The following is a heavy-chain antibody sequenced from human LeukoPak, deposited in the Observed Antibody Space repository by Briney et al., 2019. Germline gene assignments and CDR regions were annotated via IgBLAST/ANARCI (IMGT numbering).Heavy chain of an antibody. V-gene: IGHV3-21*01. Sequence: GRSLRLSCAASGFTFSSYSMNWVRQAPGKGLEWVSSISSSSSYIYYADSVKGRFTISRDNSKNTLFLQVNSLRAEDTAVYYCAKDARRTFGLSSGLYRGSYYFDYWGQGALVTVSS. CDR2: ISSSSSYI. J-gene: IGHJ4*02. D-gene: IGHD6-19*01. CDR1: GFTFSSYS. CDR3: AKDARRTFGLSSGLYRGSYYFDY.